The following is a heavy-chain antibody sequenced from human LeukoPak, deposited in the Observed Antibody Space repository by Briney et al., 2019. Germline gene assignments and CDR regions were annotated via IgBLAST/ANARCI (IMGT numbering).Heavy chain of an antibody. D-gene: IGHD6-13*01. Sequence: SETLSLTCPVSGGSISSYYWSWIRQPPGKGLEWIGYIYYSGSTNYNPSLKSRVTISVDTSKNQFSLKLSSVTAADTAVYYCARGAIAAATPWGQGTLVTVSS. CDR3: ARGAIAAATP. CDR1: GGSISSYY. V-gene: IGHV4-59*01. CDR2: IYYSGST. J-gene: IGHJ5*02.